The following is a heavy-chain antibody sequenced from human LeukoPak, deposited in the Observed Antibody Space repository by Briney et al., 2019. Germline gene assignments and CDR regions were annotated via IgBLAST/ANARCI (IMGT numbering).Heavy chain of an antibody. CDR1: GYTFSSYH. CDR3: ARDFATWYFDY. J-gene: IGHJ4*02. D-gene: IGHD2-15*01. CDR2: INTYEGNT. V-gene: IGHV1-18*01. Sequence: ASVKVSCKASGYTFSSYHVSWVRQAPGQGLEWMGWINTYEGNTNYAQNFQGRAAMTTDTSTSTAYMELRSLRSDDTAVYYCARDFATWYFDYWGQGTLVTVSS.